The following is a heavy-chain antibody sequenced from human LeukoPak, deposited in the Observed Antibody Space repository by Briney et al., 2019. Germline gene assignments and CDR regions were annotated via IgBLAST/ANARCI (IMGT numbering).Heavy chain of an antibody. J-gene: IGHJ2*01. CDR3: ARGTDCGGDCAYWYFDL. Sequence: SETLSLTCTVSGGSMSSNYWSWIRQPPGKGLEWIGYIYYSGSTNYNPSLKSRVTISVDTSKNQFSLKLSSVTAADTAVYYCARGTDCGGDCAYWYFDLWGRGTLVTVSS. CDR2: IYYSGST. V-gene: IGHV4-59*01. CDR1: GGSMSSNY. D-gene: IGHD2-21*01.